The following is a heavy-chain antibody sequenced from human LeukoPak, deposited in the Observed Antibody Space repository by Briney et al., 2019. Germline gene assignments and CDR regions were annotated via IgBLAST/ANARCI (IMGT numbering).Heavy chain of an antibody. CDR1: EFNFDDYG. Sequence: AGSLRLSCAAPEFNFDDYGMSWVRQAPGKGLEWVSGINWNGGSTGYADSVKGRFTISRDNAKNSLYLQMNSVRAEDTALYFCARDRSRRVGAREAFDIWGQGTMVTVSS. CDR3: ARDRSRRVGAREAFDI. J-gene: IGHJ3*02. V-gene: IGHV3-20*04. CDR2: INWNGGST. D-gene: IGHD1-26*01.